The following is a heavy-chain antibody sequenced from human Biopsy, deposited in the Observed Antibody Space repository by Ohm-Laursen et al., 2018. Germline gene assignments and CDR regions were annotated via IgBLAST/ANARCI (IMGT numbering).Heavy chain of an antibody. J-gene: IGHJ4*02. V-gene: IGHV4-39*01. Sequence: SDTLSLTCGVSGGSINSGGHFWGWIRQPPGKGLEWIGHIFYSGTTSYNPSHKSRITISVDTSKTQFSLRLSSVTAADTAVYYCARFQAGTIEVYWGQGTLVTVSS. CDR1: GGSINSGGHF. CDR2: IFYSGTT. D-gene: IGHD3-3*01. CDR3: ARFQAGTIEVY.